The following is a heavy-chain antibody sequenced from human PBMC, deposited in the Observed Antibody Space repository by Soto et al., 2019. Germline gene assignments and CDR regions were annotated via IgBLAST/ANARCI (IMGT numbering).Heavy chain of an antibody. CDR3: AREPSTAKPEGVDF. Sequence: ASVKVSCKXSGYTFSDYYIHWVRQAPGQGLEWMGWINPNSGGTKYAPKFQGGVTMTRDTSITTAYMELSRLRSGDTAVYYCAREPSTAKPEGVDFWGQGTLVTVSS. D-gene: IGHD1-1*01. CDR2: INPNSGGT. CDR1: GYTFSDYY. J-gene: IGHJ4*02. V-gene: IGHV1-2*02.